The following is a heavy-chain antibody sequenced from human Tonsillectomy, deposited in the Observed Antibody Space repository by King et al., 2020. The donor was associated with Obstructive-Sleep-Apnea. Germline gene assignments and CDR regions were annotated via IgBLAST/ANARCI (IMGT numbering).Heavy chain of an antibody. V-gene: IGHV3-33*01. CDR3: AGEGTGFGEALDF. D-gene: IGHD3-10*01. CDR2: ILYDGRNY. Sequence: VQLVESGGGVVQPGRSLRLSCAASGFTFSSYGMHWVRQAPGKGLEWMALILYDGRNYYYADPVKGRFTISRDNSKNTLYLQMNSLRAEDTAVYYCAGEGTGFGEALDFWGQGTLVTVSS. J-gene: IGHJ4*02. CDR1: GFTFSSYG.